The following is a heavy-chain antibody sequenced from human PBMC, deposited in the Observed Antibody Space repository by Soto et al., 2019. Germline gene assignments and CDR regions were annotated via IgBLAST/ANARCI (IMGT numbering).Heavy chain of an antibody. Sequence: SETLSLTCAVSGESVIDYYWSWIRQPPGKGLEWIGHIYYTGSTNYNPSLRSRVTMSQDTSKNQFSLKLASVTAADTAVYYCAGDPNHSSGFPLRAFDIWGQGTMVTVSS. CDR1: GESVIDYY. V-gene: IGHV4-59*02. J-gene: IGHJ3*02. D-gene: IGHD3-22*01. CDR3: AGDPNHSSGFPLRAFDI. CDR2: IYYTGST.